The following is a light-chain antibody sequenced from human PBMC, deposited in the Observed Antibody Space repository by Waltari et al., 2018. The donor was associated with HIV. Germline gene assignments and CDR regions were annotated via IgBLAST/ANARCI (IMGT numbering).Light chain of an antibody. J-gene: IGLJ2*01. Sequence: QSALTQPASVSGSPGQAITISCTGTSSDVGGYNYVSWYPQHPGKAPKPMIYDVSNRPSGVSNRFSGSKSGNTASLTISGLQAEDEADYYCSSYTSSSTFYVVFGGGTKLTVL. CDR1: SSDVGGYNY. CDR2: DVS. CDR3: SSYTSSSTFYVV. V-gene: IGLV2-14*01.